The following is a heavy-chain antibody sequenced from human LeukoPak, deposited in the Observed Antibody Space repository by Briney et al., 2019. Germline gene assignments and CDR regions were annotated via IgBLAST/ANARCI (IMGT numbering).Heavy chain of an antibody. D-gene: IGHD3-22*01. V-gene: IGHV3-23*01. J-gene: IGHJ5*02. CDR3: AKDDSSGYYHDH. CDR2: LSRSGSRT. CDR1: GFRFSNYA. Sequence: GGSLRLSCVGSGFRFSNYAMIWVRQAPGKGLQWVSALSRSGSRTFYADSVKGRFTISRDNSKNTLYLQMDSLRAEDTAIYYCAKDDSSGYYHDHWGQGTLVTVSS.